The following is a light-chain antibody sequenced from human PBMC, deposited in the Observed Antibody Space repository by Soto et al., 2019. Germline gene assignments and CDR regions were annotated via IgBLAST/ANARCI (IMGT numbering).Light chain of an antibody. CDR1: SSDVGSYNL. CDR3: CSCARSSHVV. J-gene: IGLJ2*01. CDR2: EGS. Sequence: QSALTQPASVSGSPGQSITISCTGTSSDVGSYNLVSWYQQHPGKAPKLMIYEGSKRPSGVSTRFSGSKSGNTASLTISGRQAEDEDDYYCCSCARSSHVVVGGGTKLTVL. V-gene: IGLV2-23*01.